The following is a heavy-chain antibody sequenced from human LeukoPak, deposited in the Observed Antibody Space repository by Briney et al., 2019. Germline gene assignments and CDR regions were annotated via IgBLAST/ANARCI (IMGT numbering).Heavy chain of an antibody. CDR3: ATETYYDYVWGSSRKNWFDP. V-gene: IGHV4-34*01. CDR1: GGSFSGYY. Sequence: SETLSLTCAVYGGSFSGYYWSWIRQPPGKGLEWIGSIYYSGSTYYNPSLKSRVTISVDTSKNQFSLKLSSVTAADTAVYYCATETYYDYVWGSSRKNWFDPWGQGTLVTVSS. D-gene: IGHD3-16*01. CDR2: IYYSGST. J-gene: IGHJ5*02.